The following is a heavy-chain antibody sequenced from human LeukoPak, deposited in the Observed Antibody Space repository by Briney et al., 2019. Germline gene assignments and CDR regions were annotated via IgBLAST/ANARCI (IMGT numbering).Heavy chain of an antibody. Sequence: ASVKGSCKASGYTFTGYYMHWLRQAPGQGLEWMGSINPNSGGTNYAQKFQGRVTMTRDTSISTAYMELSRLRSDETAVYYCARVRSAVRSYPDAFDIWGQGTMVTVSS. CDR2: INPNSGGT. V-gene: IGHV1-2*02. J-gene: IGHJ3*02. CDR3: ARVRSAVRSYPDAFDI. CDR1: GYTFTGYY. D-gene: IGHD1-26*01.